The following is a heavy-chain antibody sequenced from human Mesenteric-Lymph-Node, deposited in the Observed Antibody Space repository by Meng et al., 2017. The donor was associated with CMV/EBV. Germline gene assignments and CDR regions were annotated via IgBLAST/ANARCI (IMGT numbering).Heavy chain of an antibody. CDR2: INPNSGGT. Sequence: ASVKVSCKASGYTFTGYYMHWVRQAPGQGLEWMGWINPNSGGTNYAQKFQGRVTMTRDTSISTAYMELSRLRSDDTAVYYCARAKPGRYGLDVWGHGTTVTVSS. CDR1: GYTFTGYY. CDR3: ARAKPGRYGLDV. V-gene: IGHV1-2*02. J-gene: IGHJ6*02. D-gene: IGHD1-14*01.